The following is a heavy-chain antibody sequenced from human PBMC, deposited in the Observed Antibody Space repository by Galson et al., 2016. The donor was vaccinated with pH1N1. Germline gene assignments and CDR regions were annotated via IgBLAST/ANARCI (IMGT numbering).Heavy chain of an antibody. V-gene: IGHV5-51*01. CDR2: IFPADSDT. Sequence: QSGAEVKKPGESLKISCKASEYSFSSNWIGWVRQMPGKGLEWMGIIFPADSDTRYSPSFQGQVTFSVDKSITTAYLQWSSLQASDTAMYYCALSPIGTRRNWFAPWGQGTRVIVSS. CDR3: ALSPIGTRRNWFAP. D-gene: IGHD3-10*01. CDR1: EYSFSSNW. J-gene: IGHJ5*02.